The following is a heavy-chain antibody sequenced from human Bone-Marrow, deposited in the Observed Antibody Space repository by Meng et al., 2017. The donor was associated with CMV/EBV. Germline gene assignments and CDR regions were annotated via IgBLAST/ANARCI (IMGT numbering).Heavy chain of an antibody. CDR3: ARADYCSSTSCYTGGYYYYGMDV. CDR2: ISAYNGNT. Sequence: ASVKVSCKASGYTFTSYYMHWVRQAPGQGLEWMGWISAYNGNTNYAQKLQGRVTMTTDTSTSTAYMELRSLRSDDTAVYYCARADYCSSTSCYTGGYYYYGMDVWGQGTTVTVSS. CDR1: GYTFTSYY. J-gene: IGHJ6*02. D-gene: IGHD2-2*02. V-gene: IGHV1-18*01.